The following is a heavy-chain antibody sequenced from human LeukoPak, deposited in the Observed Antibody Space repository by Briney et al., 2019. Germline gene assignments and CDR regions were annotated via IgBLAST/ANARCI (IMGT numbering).Heavy chain of an antibody. J-gene: IGHJ3*02. CDR2: IYYSGST. D-gene: IGHD6-6*01. CDR1: GGSISSYY. Sequence: PSETLSLTCTISGGSISSYYWSWIRQPPGKGLEWIGYIYYSGSTNYNPSLKSRVTISVDTSKNQFSLKLSSVTAADTAVYYCARDLVEYSSSPGAFDIWGQGTMVTVSS. V-gene: IGHV4-59*01. CDR3: ARDLVEYSSSPGAFDI.